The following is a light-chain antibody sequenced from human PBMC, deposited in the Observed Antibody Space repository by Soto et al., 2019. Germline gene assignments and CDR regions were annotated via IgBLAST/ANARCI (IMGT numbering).Light chain of an antibody. CDR1: MRDVGAYNL. Sequence: QSALTQPASVSGSAGQSITISCAGTMRDVGAYNLVSWYQQHPGPAPKLIISEVRNRPSGIASRFPGSRSGNTASLTLSGLQSGDGGDYYCGAYAARRTLVFGGGTKLHVL. J-gene: IGLJ3*02. V-gene: IGLV2-14*01. CDR2: EVR. CDR3: GAYAARRTLV.